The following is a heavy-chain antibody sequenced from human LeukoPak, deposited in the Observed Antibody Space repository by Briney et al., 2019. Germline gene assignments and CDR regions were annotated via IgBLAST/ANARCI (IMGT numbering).Heavy chain of an antibody. CDR3: ARGAKDGSAGFGELSLGMDV. J-gene: IGHJ6*02. Sequence: SQTLSLTCAISGDSVSSNSAAWNWIRQSPSRGLEWLGRTYYRSKWYNDYAVSVKSRITINPDTSKNQFSLQLNSVTPEDTAVYYCARGAKDGSAGFGELSLGMDVWGQGTTVTVSS. CDR1: GDSVSSNSAA. V-gene: IGHV6-1*01. CDR2: TYYRSKWYN. D-gene: IGHD3-10*01.